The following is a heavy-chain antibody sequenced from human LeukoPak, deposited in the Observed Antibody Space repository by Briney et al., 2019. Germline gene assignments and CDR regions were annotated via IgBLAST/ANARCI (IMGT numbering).Heavy chain of an antibody. J-gene: IGHJ4*02. Sequence: KTSETLSLTCSVSGVSISSYYWSWVRQTAERGLEWIGRIYISGTTNYNPSLNSRVTMSIDTSKNQFSLKLTSVTAADTGVYYCARTGGYDYHIDHWGQGTQVTASS. D-gene: IGHD5-12*01. CDR3: ARTGGYDYHIDH. V-gene: IGHV4-4*07. CDR1: GVSISSYY. CDR2: IYISGTT.